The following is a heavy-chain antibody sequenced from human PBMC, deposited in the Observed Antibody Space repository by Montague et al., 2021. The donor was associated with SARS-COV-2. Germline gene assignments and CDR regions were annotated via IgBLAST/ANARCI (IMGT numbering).Heavy chain of an antibody. J-gene: IGHJ6*02. V-gene: IGHV4-61*02. CDR3: ARTVVVPAAMSRDYGMDV. Sequence: TLSLTCSVSGGSISSGSYYWSWIRQPAGKGLEWIGRIYISGSTNYNPSLKSRVTMSVDTSKNQFSLKLSSVTAADTAVYYCARTVVVPAAMSRDYGMDVWGQGTSVTVSS. CDR2: IYISGST. CDR1: GGSISSGSYY. D-gene: IGHD2-2*01.